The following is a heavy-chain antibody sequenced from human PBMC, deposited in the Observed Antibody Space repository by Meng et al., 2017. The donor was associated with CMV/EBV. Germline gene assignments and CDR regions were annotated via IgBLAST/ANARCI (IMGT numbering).Heavy chain of an antibody. CDR2: ISSSSSTI. J-gene: IGHJ6*02. CDR3: ARDHPFGAVTPDPYYYYGMDV. V-gene: IGHV3-48*04. D-gene: IGHD3-3*01. Sequence: GESLKISCAASGFTFSSYSMNWVRQAPGKGLEWVSYISSSSSTIYYADSVKGRFTISRDNAKNSLYLQMNSLRAEDTAVYYCARDHPFGAVTPDPYYYYGMDVWGQGTTVTVSS. CDR1: GFTFSSYS.